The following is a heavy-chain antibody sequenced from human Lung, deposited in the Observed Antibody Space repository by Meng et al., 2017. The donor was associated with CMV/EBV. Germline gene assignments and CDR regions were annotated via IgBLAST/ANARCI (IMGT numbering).Heavy chain of an antibody. CDR3: ARWVAVVPAASYYFYYYGMDV. D-gene: IGHD2-2*01. CDR2: INHSGST. J-gene: IGHJ6*02. CDR1: NGSFSGYY. V-gene: IGHV4-34*01. Sequence: LXCAVYNGSFSGYYWSWIRQPPGKGLEWIGEINHSGSTNYNPSPESRVTISVDTSKNQSPLKLSSVTAADTAVYYCARWVAVVPAASYYFYYYGMDVXGQGXTVTVSS.